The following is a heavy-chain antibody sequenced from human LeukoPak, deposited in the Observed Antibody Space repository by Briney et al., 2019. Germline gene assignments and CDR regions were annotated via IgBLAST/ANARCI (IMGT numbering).Heavy chain of an antibody. Sequence: GESLKISCKGSGYSFPSYWIGWVRQMPGKGLEWMGIIYAGVSDTRYSPSSQGQDTISADKSISTAYLKWSSLKASDTAMYYCAGRDYGGKHFDYWGQGTLVTVSS. CDR3: AGRDYGGKHFDY. CDR2: IYAGVSDT. J-gene: IGHJ4*02. D-gene: IGHD4-23*01. V-gene: IGHV5-51*01. CDR1: GYSFPSYW.